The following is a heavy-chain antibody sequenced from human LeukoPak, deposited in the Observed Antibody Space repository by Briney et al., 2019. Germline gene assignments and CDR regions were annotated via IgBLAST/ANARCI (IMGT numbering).Heavy chain of an antibody. V-gene: IGHV3-7*03. CDR1: GFTFSSYW. D-gene: IGHD4-17*01. Sequence: PGGSLRLSCAASGFTFSSYWMSWVRQAPGKGLEWVANIKQDGSEKYYVDSVKGRFTISRDNAKNSLYLQMNSLRAEDTAVYYCASNPGYGDPTVYWYFDLWGRGTLVTVSS. J-gene: IGHJ2*01. CDR3: ASNPGYGDPTVYWYFDL. CDR2: IKQDGSEK.